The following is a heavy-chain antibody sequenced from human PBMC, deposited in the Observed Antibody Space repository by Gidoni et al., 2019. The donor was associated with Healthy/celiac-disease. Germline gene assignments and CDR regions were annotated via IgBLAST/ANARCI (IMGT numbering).Heavy chain of an antibody. D-gene: IGHD1-26*01. V-gene: IGHV4-59*08. CDR2: IYYSGST. Sequence: QVQLQESGPGLVKPSETQSLTCTVSGGSISSYYWSWIRQPPGKGLEWIGYIYYSGSTNYNPSLKSRVTISVDTSKNQFSLKLSSVTAADTAVYYCARHEKLSGSYKNYYFDYWGQGTLVTVSS. CDR3: ARHEKLSGSYKNYYFDY. CDR1: GGSISSYY. J-gene: IGHJ4*02.